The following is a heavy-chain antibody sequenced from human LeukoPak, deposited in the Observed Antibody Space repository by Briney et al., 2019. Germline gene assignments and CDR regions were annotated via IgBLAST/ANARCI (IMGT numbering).Heavy chain of an antibody. Sequence: GGSLRLSCTASGFTFGDYAMSWVRQALGKGLEWVGFIRSKAYGGTTEYAASVKGRFTISRDDSKSIAYLQMNSLKTEDTAVYYCTRAGGWYEGIDYWGQGTLVTVSS. D-gene: IGHD6-19*01. CDR1: GFTFGDYA. CDR3: TRAGGWYEGIDY. J-gene: IGHJ4*02. V-gene: IGHV3-49*04. CDR2: IRSKAYGGTT.